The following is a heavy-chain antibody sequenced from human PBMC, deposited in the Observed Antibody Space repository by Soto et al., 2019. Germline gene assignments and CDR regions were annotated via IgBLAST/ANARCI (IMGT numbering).Heavy chain of an antibody. CDR2: IIPIFGTA. CDR3: ARAGDYYYDSSGYPIDY. V-gene: IGHV1-69*13. CDR1: GGTFSSYA. D-gene: IGHD3-22*01. Sequence: GASVKVSCKASGGTFSSYAISWVRQAPGQGLEWMGGIIPIFGTANYAQKLQGRVTITADESTSTAYMELSSLRSEDTAVYYCARAGDYYYDSSGYPIDYWGQGTLVTVSS. J-gene: IGHJ4*02.